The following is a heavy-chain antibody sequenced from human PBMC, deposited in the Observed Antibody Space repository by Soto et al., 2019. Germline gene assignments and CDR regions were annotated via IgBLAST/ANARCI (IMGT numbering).Heavy chain of an antibody. CDR1: GFSFTGYY. CDR2: INAHSGGT. J-gene: IGHJ5*02. CDR3: AKDLTRQLAYWLDP. D-gene: IGHD6-6*01. V-gene: IGHV1-2*02. Sequence: ASVKVSCKASGFSFTGYYIHWLRQAPGQGLEWMGWINAHSGGTEYAKKFKGRVTLTRDTSIATAYLTLTSLTSDDTALYYCAKDLTRQLAYWLDPWGQGTQVTVSS.